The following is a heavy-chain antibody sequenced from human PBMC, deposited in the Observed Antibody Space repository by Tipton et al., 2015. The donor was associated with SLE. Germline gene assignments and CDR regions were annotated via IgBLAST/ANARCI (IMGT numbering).Heavy chain of an antibody. V-gene: IGHV4-4*09. CDR1: GYSISSGYY. Sequence: TLSLTCTVSGYSISSGYYWSWIRQPPGKGLEWIGYIYTSGSTNYNPSLKSRVTISVDTSKNQFSLKLSSVTAADTAVYYCARQTFSGWYFAFDIWGQGTMVTVSS. J-gene: IGHJ3*02. CDR2: IYTSGST. D-gene: IGHD6-19*01. CDR3: ARQTFSGWYFAFDI.